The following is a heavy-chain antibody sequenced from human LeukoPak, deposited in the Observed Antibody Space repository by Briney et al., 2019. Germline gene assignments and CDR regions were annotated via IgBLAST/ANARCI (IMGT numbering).Heavy chain of an antibody. Sequence: SETLSLTCTVSGGSISSYYWSWIRQPPGKGLEWIGYIYYSGSTNYNPSLKSRVTISVDTSKNQFSLKLSSVTAADTAVYYCARVDYGDSLDYWGQGTLVTVSS. CDR2: IYYSGST. J-gene: IGHJ4*02. V-gene: IGHV4-59*01. CDR3: ARVDYGDSLDY. CDR1: GGSISSYY. D-gene: IGHD4-17*01.